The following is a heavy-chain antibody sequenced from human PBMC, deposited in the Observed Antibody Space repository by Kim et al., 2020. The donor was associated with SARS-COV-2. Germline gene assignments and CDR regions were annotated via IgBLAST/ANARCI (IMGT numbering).Heavy chain of an antibody. V-gene: IGHV1-8*01. CDR1: GYTFTSYE. CDR3: AREKVDRMWRLVAAGHYYY. Sequence: ASVKVSCKASGYTFTSYEINWVRQATGQGLEWMGWMNPNSGNTGYAQKFQGRVTMTRNTSISTASMELSSLRSEDPAVCYCAREKVDRMWRLVAAGHYYY. CDR2: MNPNSGNT. D-gene: IGHD6-25*01. J-gene: IGHJ6*01.